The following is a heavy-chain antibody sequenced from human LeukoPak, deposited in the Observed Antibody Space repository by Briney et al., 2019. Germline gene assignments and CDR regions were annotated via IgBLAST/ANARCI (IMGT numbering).Heavy chain of an antibody. CDR3: ARVGSGSGSWFDP. V-gene: IGHV4-59*01. J-gene: IGHJ5*02. CDR1: GGSISSYY. Sequence: SETLSLTCTVSGGSISSYYWSWIRQPPGQGLEWIGYIYYSGSTNYNPSLKSRVTISVDTSKNQFSLKLSSVTAADTAVYYCARVGSGSGSWFDPWGQGTLVTVSS. CDR2: IYYSGST. D-gene: IGHD3-10*01.